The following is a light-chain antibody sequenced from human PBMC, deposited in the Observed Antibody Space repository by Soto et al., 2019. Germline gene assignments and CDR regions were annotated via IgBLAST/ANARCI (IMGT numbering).Light chain of an antibody. V-gene: IGKV3-11*01. Sequence: LVLTQSPATLSVSPGETATLSCRASENINTYLAWYQQKPGQAPKLLIYDASNRATGIPARFSASGSGTDFTLTISSLEPEDCAVYYCQHRNNWPLTFGGGTKVEIK. CDR3: QHRNNWPLT. CDR2: DAS. J-gene: IGKJ4*01. CDR1: ENINTY.